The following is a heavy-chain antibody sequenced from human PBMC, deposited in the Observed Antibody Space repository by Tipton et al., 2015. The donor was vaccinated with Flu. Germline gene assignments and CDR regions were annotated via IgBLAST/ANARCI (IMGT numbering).Heavy chain of an antibody. CDR1: GGSISSGSYY. Sequence: LRLSCTVSGGSISSGSYYWSWIRQPAGKGLEWIGRIYTSGSTNYNPSLKSRVTISVGTSKNQFSLKLSSVTAADTAVYYCASRLNGDVDYWGQGTLVTVSS. J-gene: IGHJ4*02. CDR3: ASRLNGDVDY. D-gene: IGHD4-17*01. CDR2: IYTSGST. V-gene: IGHV4-61*02.